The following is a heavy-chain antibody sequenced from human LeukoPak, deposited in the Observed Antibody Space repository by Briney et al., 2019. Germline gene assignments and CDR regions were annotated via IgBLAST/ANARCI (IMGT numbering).Heavy chain of an antibody. CDR1: GFTFDDYA. V-gene: IGHV3-9*01. CDR3: AKGSTPGIAAAGTFDY. J-gene: IGHJ4*02. Sequence: LRLSCAASGFTFDDYAMHWVRQAPGKGLEWVSGISWNSGSIGYADSVKGRFTISRDNAKSSLYLQMNSLRAEDTALYYCAKGSTPGIAAAGTFDYWGQGTLVTVSS. D-gene: IGHD6-13*01. CDR2: ISWNSGSI.